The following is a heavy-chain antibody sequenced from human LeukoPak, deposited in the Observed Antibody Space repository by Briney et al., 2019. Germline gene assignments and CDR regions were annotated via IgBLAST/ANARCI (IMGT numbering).Heavy chain of an antibody. Sequence: SETLSLTCAVSGGSISSGGYSWSWIRQPPGKGLEWIGYIYHSGSTYYNPSLKSRVTISVDRSKNQFSLKLSSVTAADTAVYYCARPGGSVATRGAFDIWGQGTMVTVSS. V-gene: IGHV4-30-2*01. CDR2: IYHSGST. D-gene: IGHD4-23*01. CDR3: ARPGGSVATRGAFDI. J-gene: IGHJ3*02. CDR1: GGSISSGGYS.